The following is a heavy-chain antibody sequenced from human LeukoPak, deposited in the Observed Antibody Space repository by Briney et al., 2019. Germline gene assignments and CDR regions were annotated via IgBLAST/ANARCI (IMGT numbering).Heavy chain of an antibody. CDR3: ARAKYYPEGYYYGMDV. V-gene: IGHV4-61*02. J-gene: IGHJ6*02. CDR1: GGSISSGSYY. D-gene: IGHD3-10*01. Sequence: SQTLSLTCTVSGGSISSGSYYWSWIRQPAGKGLEWIGRIYTSGSTNYNPSLKSRVTISVDTSKNQFSLKLSSVTAADTAVYYCARAKYYPEGYYYGMDVWGQGTTVTVSS. CDR2: IYTSGST.